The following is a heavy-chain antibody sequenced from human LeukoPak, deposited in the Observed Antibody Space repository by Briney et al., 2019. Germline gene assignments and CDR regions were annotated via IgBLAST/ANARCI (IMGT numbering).Heavy chain of an antibody. D-gene: IGHD6-19*01. CDR2: ISWNSGSI. CDR1: GFTCDDYA. J-gene: IGHJ4*02. Sequence: GGSLRLSCAASGFTCDDYAMHWVRQAPGKGLEWVSGISWNSGSIGYADSVKGRFTISRDNAKNSLYLQMNSLRDEDTAVYYCARPPYSSGPFDYWGQGTLVTVSS. V-gene: IGHV3-9*01. CDR3: ARPPYSSGPFDY.